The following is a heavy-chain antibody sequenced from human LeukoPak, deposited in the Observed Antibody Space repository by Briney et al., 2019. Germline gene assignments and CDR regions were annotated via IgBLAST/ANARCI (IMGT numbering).Heavy chain of an antibody. V-gene: IGHV3-23*01. D-gene: IGHD2-2*01. CDR2: ISGSGGST. J-gene: IGHJ4*02. CDR1: GFTFSSYA. CDR3: AKVSGYRSSTSCYWFDY. Sequence: GGSLRLSCAASGFTFSSYAMSWVRQAPGKGLEWVSAISGSGGSTYYADSVKGRFTISRDNSKNTLYLQMNSLRAEDTAVYYCAKVSGYRSSTSCYWFDYWGQGTLVTVSS.